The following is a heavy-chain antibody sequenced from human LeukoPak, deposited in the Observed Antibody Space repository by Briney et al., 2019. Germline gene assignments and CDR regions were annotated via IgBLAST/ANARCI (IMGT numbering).Heavy chain of an antibody. V-gene: IGHV3-20*04. CDR3: ARDKLGSSNA. J-gene: IGHJ5*02. CDR1: GFTFDDYG. D-gene: IGHD6-13*01. Sequence: GGSLRLSCVASGFTFDDYGMSWVRQAPGKGLEWVSGINWNGGSAGYADSVKGRFTISRDNANNSLYLQMNSLRAEDTALYYCARDKLGSSNAWGQGTLVTVSS. CDR2: INWNGGSA.